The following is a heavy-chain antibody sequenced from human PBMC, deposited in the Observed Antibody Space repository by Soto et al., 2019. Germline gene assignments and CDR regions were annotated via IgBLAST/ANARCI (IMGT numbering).Heavy chain of an antibody. CDR1: SGSISSINW. D-gene: IGHD1-1*01. J-gene: IGHJ5*02. Sequence: PSETLSLTXAVSSGSISSINWWSWVRQPPGKGLEWIGEIYHSGSTNYNPSLKSRVTISVDKSKNQFSLKLSSVTAADTAVYYCARREVQLERRSGLDWFDPWGQGTLVTVSS. V-gene: IGHV4-4*02. CDR3: ARREVQLERRSGLDWFDP. CDR2: IYHSGST.